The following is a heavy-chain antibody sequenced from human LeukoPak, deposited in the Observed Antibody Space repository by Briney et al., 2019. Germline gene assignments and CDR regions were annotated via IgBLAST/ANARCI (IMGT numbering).Heavy chain of an antibody. D-gene: IGHD1-14*01. J-gene: IGHJ4*02. V-gene: IGHV4-39*01. CDR1: GGSISSSSYY. CDR2: IYYSGST. Sequence: KPSETLSLTCTVSGGSISSSSYYWGWIRQPPGKGLEWIGSIYYSGSTYYNPSLKSRVTISVDTSKNQFSLKLSSVTAADTAVYYCARRTYNLRVFDYWGQGTLVTVSS. CDR3: ARRTYNLRVFDY.